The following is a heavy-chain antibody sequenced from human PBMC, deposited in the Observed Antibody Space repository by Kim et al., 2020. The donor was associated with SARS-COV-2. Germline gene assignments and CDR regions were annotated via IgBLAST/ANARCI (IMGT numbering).Heavy chain of an antibody. V-gene: IGHV4-34*01. Sequence: YSPSLQSRVTISVATSKTQFSLKLSSVTAADTAVYYCARGFWGNSSWFDYWGQGTLVTVSS. CDR3: ARGFWGNSSWFDY. D-gene: IGHD3-16*01. J-gene: IGHJ5*01.